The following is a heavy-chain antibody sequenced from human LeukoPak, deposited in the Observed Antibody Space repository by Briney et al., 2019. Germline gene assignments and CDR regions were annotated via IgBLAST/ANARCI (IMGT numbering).Heavy chain of an antibody. J-gene: IGHJ5*02. CDR3: ARGRGYSYVWFDP. D-gene: IGHD5-18*01. CDR2: INHSGST. Sequence: PSETLSLTCAVYGGSFSGYYWSWIRQPPGKGLEGIGEINHSGSTNYNPSLKSRVTISVDTSKNQFSLKLSSVTAADTAVYYCARGRGYSYVWFDPWGQGTLVTVSS. CDR1: GGSFSGYY. V-gene: IGHV4-34*01.